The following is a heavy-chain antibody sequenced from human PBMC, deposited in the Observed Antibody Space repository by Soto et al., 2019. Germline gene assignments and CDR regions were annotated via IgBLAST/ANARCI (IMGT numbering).Heavy chain of an antibody. V-gene: IGHV4-34*01. D-gene: IGHD2-2*01. CDR2: INHRGST. J-gene: IGHJ4*02. CDR3: ARHVVPPANYLDY. CDR1: GETFSRYF. Sequence: SETQSLTCAVYGETFSRYFWNWVRQPPGRGQEWIGEINHRGSTRYNPSLKSRLTISADSSKNQFSLKLSSVTAADTAVYYCARHVVPPANYLDYWGQGTLVTVSS.